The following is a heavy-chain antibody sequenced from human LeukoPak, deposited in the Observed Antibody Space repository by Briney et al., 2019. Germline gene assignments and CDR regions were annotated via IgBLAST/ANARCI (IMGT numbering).Heavy chain of an antibody. D-gene: IGHD5-18*01. CDR3: AREMDTAMATFDY. J-gene: IGHJ4*02. V-gene: IGHV1-2*02. CDR2: INPNSGGT. CDR1: GYTFTGYY. Sequence: ASMKVSCKASGYTFTGYYMHWVRQAPGQGLEWMGWINPNSGGTNYAQKFQGRVTMTRDTSISTAYMELSRLRSDDTAVYYCAREMDTAMATFDYWGQGTLVTVSS.